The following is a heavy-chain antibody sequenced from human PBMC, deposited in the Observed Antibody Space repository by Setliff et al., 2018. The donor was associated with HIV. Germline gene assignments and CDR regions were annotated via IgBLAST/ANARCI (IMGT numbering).Heavy chain of an antibody. J-gene: IGHJ4*02. D-gene: IGHD6-6*01. CDR2: INHSGST. V-gene: IGHV4-34*01. Sequence: SETLSLTCAVYGGSFSGYYWSWIRQPPGKGLEWIGEINHSGSTNYNPSLKSRVTISVDTSKNQFSLKLSSVTAADTAVYYCAREGQIAARALDYWGQGTLVTVS. CDR1: GGSFSGYY. CDR3: AREGQIAARALDY.